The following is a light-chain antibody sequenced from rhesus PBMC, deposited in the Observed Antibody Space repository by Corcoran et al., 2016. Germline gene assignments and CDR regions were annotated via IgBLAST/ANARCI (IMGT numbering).Light chain of an antibody. CDR2: RAS. V-gene: IGKV1-22*01. CDR3: QQYNSRPRT. CDR1: QGISSW. Sequence: DIQMTQSPSSLSASVGDTVTITCRASQGISSWLAWYQQKPGKAPKILIYRASSLQSGVPSRFSGSGYGTDFTLTISSIQSEDFATYCCQQYNSRPRTFGQGTKVEIK. J-gene: IGKJ1*01.